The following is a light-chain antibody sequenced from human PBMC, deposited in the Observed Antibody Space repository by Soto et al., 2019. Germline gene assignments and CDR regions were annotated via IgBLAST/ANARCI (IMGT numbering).Light chain of an antibody. CDR1: QSIANY. J-gene: IGKJ1*01. CDR2: STS. V-gene: IGKV1-39*01. Sequence: DIQMTQSPSSLSASVGDRVTITCRASQSIANYLYWYHQQPGRAPKLLIYSTSTLQTEVPSRFSGSGSGTDFTLTINSLQPEDFGSYYCQQSYSFPRTFDQGTKVDI. CDR3: QQSYSFPRT.